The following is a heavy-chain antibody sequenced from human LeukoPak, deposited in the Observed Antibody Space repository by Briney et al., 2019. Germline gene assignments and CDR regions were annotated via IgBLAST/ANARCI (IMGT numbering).Heavy chain of an antibody. J-gene: IGHJ4*02. V-gene: IGHV3-66*04. CDR1: GFSFDDYG. Sequence: GGSLRLSCAATGFSFDDYGMSWVRQAPGKGLEWVSIIYSGGGTYYADSVKGRFTISRENSKNTLWLQMNSLRAEDTAVYYCARLHYDVLTGPFDYWGQGTLVTVSS. D-gene: IGHD3-9*01. CDR2: IYSGGGT. CDR3: ARLHYDVLTGPFDY.